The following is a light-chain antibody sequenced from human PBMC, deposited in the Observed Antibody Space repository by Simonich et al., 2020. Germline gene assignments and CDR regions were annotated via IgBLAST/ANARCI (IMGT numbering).Light chain of an antibody. Sequence: DVVMTQSPLSLPVTLGQPASISCRSSQSLVHSDGNTYLNWFPQRPGQSPRRLIYKVSNRDSGVPDRFSGSGSGTDFTLKISRVEAEDVGVYYCMQGTHWPPFTFGPGTKVDIK. J-gene: IGKJ3*01. CDR2: KVS. V-gene: IGKV2-30*02. CDR3: MQGTHWPPFT. CDR1: QSLVHSDGNTY.